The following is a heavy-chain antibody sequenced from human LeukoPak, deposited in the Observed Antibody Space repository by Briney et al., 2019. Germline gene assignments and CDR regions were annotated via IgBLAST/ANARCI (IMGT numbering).Heavy chain of an antibody. D-gene: IGHD6-19*01. CDR1: GFTFDDYG. CDR3: ARDDRSVAGHQFDY. V-gene: IGHV3-20*04. Sequence: GGSLRLSCAASGFTFDDYGMSWVRQAPGKGLEWVSGINWNGGSTGYADSVKGRFTISRDNAKNTLYLQMNRLRAEDTAVYYCARDDRSVAGHQFDYWGQGTLVTVSS. J-gene: IGHJ4*02. CDR2: INWNGGST.